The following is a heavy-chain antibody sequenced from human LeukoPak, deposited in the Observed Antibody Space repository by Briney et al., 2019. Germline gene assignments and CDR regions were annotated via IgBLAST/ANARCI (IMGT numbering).Heavy chain of an antibody. CDR3: ARAGTSHRLYYYDGMDV. J-gene: IGHJ6*02. CDR2: ISSSGSTI. CDR1: GFTFSDYY. V-gene: IGHV3-11*01. Sequence: GGSLRLSCAASGFTFSDYYMSWIRQAPGKGLEWVSYISSSGSTIYYADSVKGRFTISRDNAKNSLYLQMNSLRAEDTAVYYCARAGTSHRLYYYDGMDVWGQGTTVTVSS. D-gene: IGHD2-2*01.